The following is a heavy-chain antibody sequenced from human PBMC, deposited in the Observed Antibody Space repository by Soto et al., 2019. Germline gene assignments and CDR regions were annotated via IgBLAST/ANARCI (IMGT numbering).Heavy chain of an antibody. J-gene: IGHJ4*02. CDR2: INHSGST. Sequence: SETLSLTCAVYCGSFSGYYWSWIRQPPGKGLEWIGEINHSGSTNYNPSLKSRVTISVDTSKNQFSLKLSSVTAADTAVYYCARAHYCSGGSCYPYYFDYWGQGTLVTVSS. CDR1: CGSFSGYY. D-gene: IGHD2-15*01. V-gene: IGHV4-34*01. CDR3: ARAHYCSGGSCYPYYFDY.